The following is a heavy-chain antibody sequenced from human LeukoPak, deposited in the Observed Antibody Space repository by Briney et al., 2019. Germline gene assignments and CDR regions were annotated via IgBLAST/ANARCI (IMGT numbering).Heavy chain of an antibody. D-gene: IGHD6-13*01. J-gene: IGHJ4*02. V-gene: IGHV3-7*03. Sequence: GGSLRLSCAASQFTLSSYWMSWVRQAPGKGLEWVANINQDGSERYYVDSVKGRFTISRDNAKNSVFLQMNSLRAEDTAVYYCARDRAAAQPKTTFDYWGQGTLVTVSS. CDR2: INQDGSER. CDR1: QFTLSSYW. CDR3: ARDRAAAQPKTTFDY.